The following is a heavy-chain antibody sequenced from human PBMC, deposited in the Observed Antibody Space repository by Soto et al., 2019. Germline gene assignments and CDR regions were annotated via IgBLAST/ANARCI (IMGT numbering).Heavy chain of an antibody. V-gene: IGHV4-34*01. CDR1: GGSFSGYY. CDR2: INHSGST. D-gene: IGHD3-9*01. CDR3: AREEGDILTGSTVWVGFDP. Sequence: SETLSLTCAVYGGSFSGYYWSWIRQPPGKGLEWIGEINHSGSTNYNPSLKSRVTISVDTSKNQFSLKLSSVTAADTALYYCAREEGDILTGSTVWVGFDPWGQGTLVTVSS. J-gene: IGHJ5*02.